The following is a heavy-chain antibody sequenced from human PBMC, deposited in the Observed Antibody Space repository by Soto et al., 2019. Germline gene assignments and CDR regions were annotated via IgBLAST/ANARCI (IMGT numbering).Heavy chain of an antibody. CDR2: INPNSGGT. CDR1: GYTFTGYY. D-gene: IGHD1-1*01. CDR3: ARDYPTNLKLEPCPDWFDP. J-gene: IGHJ5*02. V-gene: IGHV1-2*02. Sequence: QVQLVQSGAEVKKPGASVKVSCKASGYTFTGYYMHWVRQAPGQGLEWMGWINPNSGGTNYAQKLQGRVTMTRDTSQRTAYMEQNRLTAHDTAVYYWARDYPTNLKLEPCPDWFDPWGQGTLVTVSS.